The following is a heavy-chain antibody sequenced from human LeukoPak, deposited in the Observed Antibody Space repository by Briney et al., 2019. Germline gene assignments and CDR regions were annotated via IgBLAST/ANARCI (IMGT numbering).Heavy chain of an antibody. CDR2: IYYSGST. CDR1: GGSISSYY. CDR3: AREAEYYDFWSGYRNWFDP. D-gene: IGHD3-3*01. J-gene: IGHJ5*02. Sequence: PSETLSLTCTVSGGSISSYYWGWIRQPPGKGVEWVGHIYYSGSTNYNPSLKSPVTISVDTSKNQFSLKLSSVTAADTAVYYCAREAEYYDFWSGYRNWFDPWGQGTLVTVSS. V-gene: IGHV4-59*01.